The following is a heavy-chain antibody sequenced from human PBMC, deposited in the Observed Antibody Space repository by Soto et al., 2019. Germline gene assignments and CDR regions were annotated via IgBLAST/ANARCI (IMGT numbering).Heavy chain of an antibody. V-gene: IGHV3-30*18. D-gene: IGHD6-13*01. CDR2: ISYDGSNK. CDR3: AKVTGQQLVHWFDP. CDR1: GFTFSSYG. Sequence: PGGSLRLSCAASGFTFSSYGMHWVRQAPGKGLEWVAVISYDGSNKYYADSVKGRFTISRDNSKNTLYLQMNSLRAEDTAVYYCAKVTGQQLVHWFDPWGQGTLVTVS. J-gene: IGHJ5*02.